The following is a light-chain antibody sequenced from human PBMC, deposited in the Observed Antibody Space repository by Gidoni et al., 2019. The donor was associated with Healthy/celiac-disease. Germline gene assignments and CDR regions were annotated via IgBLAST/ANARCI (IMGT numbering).Light chain of an antibody. CDR1: SSDVGGDNY. J-gene: IGLJ2*01. CDR2: EVS. Sequence: QSVLTQPPSAYGSPGQSVTISCTGTSSDVGGDNYVSWYQQDPGKAPKLRIYEVSQRPSGVPDRFSGSKSGNTASPTVSGLEAEDEADYYCNSYAGSNNWVVFGGGTKLTVL. V-gene: IGLV2-8*01. CDR3: NSYAGSNNWVV.